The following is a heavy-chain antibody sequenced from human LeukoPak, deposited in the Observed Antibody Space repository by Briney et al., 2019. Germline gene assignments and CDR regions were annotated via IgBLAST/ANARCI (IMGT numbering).Heavy chain of an antibody. J-gene: IGHJ4*02. Sequence: GGSLRLSCAASGFTFSSYGMHWVRQAPGKGLEWVAVIWYDGSNKYYADSVKGRFTISRDNSKNTLYLQMNSLRAEDTAVYYCARGLSHSSRDGYNFDYWGQGTLVTVSP. CDR2: IWYDGSNK. CDR1: GFTFSSYG. D-gene: IGHD5-24*01. V-gene: IGHV3-33*01. CDR3: ARGLSHSSRDGYNFDY.